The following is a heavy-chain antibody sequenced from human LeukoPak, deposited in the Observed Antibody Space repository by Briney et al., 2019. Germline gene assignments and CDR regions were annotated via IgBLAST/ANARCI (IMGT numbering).Heavy chain of an antibody. J-gene: IGHJ4*02. D-gene: IGHD6-13*01. CDR3: ARSSSSSRYFDY. Sequence: SETLSLTCTVSGYSISSGYYWGWIRQPPGKGLEWIGSIYHSGSTYYNPSLKSRVTISVDTSKNQFSLKLSSVTAADTAVYYCARSSSSSRYFDYWGQGTLVTVSS. CDR1: GYSISSGYY. V-gene: IGHV4-38-2*02. CDR2: IYHSGST.